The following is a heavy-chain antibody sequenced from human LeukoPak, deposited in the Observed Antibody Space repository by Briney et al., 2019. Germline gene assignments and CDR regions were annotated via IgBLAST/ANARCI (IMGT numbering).Heavy chain of an antibody. CDR3: ASLNLSSTRCLFDY. D-gene: IGHD2-2*01. J-gene: IGHJ4*02. Sequence: GGSLRLSCTASGFTFSNYAMHWVRQAPGKGLEYVAAISSNGGSTYYANSVKGRVTIYRDNSKNTLHLQMGSLRAQGMSVYSCASLNLSSTRCLFDYWGQGTLAT. V-gene: IGHV3-64*01. CDR1: GFTFSNYA. CDR2: ISSNGGST.